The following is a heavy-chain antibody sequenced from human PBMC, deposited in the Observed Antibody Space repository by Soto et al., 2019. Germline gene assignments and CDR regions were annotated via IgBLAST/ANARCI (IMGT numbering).Heavy chain of an antibody. CDR1: GGSISSYF. CDR2: IYHSGST. J-gene: IGHJ4*02. CDR3: ARDQYSSSYLVSAY. Sequence: PSETLSLTCSVSGGSISSYFLHWIRQPPGKGLEWIGSIYHSGSTSYNPSLKSRVTISVDTSKNQFSLKLSSVTAADTAVYYCARDQYSSSYLVSAYWGQGALVTVSS. V-gene: IGHV4-4*08. D-gene: IGHD6-13*01.